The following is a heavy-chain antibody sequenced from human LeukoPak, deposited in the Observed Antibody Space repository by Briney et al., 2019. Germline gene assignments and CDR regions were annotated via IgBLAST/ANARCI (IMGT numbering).Heavy chain of an antibody. V-gene: IGHV5-51*01. J-gene: IGHJ3*02. CDR2: IYPVDSDT. Sequence: GESLQISCKGSGYSFTSYWIGWVRQMPGKGLEWMGIIYPVDSDTRYSPSFQGRVTISADKSISTAYLQWSSLKASDTAMYYCARPRPELRGPSIFDIWGQGTMVTVSS. D-gene: IGHD1-7*01. CDR1: GYSFTSYW. CDR3: ARPRPELRGPSIFDI.